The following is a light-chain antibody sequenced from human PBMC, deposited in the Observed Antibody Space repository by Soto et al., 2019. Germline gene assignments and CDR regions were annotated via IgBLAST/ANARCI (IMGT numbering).Light chain of an antibody. J-gene: IGKJ4*01. CDR3: KQSYSTPFT. V-gene: IGKV1-39*01. CDR1: QSISSY. Sequence: DIQMTQSPSSLSASVGDRVTITCRASQSISSYLNWYQQKPGKAPKLLIYAASSLQSGVQSRFSGSGSGTDFTLTIRSLQPEDFATYYCKQSYSTPFTFGGGTKVDIK. CDR2: AAS.